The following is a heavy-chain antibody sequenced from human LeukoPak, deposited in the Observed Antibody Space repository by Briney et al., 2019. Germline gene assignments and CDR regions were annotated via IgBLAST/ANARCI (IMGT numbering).Heavy chain of an antibody. D-gene: IGHD3-10*02. CDR3: AELGITMIGGA. Sequence: GGSLRLSCAASGFTFSSYGMHWVRQAPGKGLEWVAFIRYDGNNKYYADSVKGRFTVSRDNSKNTLYLQMNSLRAEDTAVYYCAELGITMIGGAWGKGTTVTISS. CDR1: GFTFSSYG. J-gene: IGHJ6*04. CDR2: IRYDGNNK. V-gene: IGHV3-30*02.